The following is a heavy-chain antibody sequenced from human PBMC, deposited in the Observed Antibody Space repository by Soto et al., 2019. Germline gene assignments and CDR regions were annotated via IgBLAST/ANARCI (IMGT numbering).Heavy chain of an antibody. Sequence: GGAKRVSCAAAGLNFIGHGRGWLRQNTGTGPEWVAFVDGSGYDTSYAHSVKGRFTISRDNSENSLYLHMNNLRAEDTGRYFCAKELFAAAYAATSAFDLWGQGTLVTVSS. J-gene: IGHJ4*02. CDR3: AKELFAAAYAATSAFDL. V-gene: IGHV3-23*01. D-gene: IGHD2-8*01. CDR2: VDGSGYDT. CDR1: GLNFIGHG.